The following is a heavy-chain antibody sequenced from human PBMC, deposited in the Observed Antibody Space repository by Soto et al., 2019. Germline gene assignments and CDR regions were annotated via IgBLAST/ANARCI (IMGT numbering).Heavy chain of an antibody. D-gene: IGHD6-19*01. J-gene: IGHJ3*02. V-gene: IGHV1-69*06. Sequence: QVQLEQSGAEVRKPGSSVKVSCKASGGTFSSSAINWLRQAPGQGPEWMGGIIPTFGTSNYIPKLRGRVTITADTSTNTAYMEASSLTSEEPAMYYCARSETAGHKGFDTGGQGTMVTVSA. CDR2: IIPTFGTS. CDR3: ARSETAGHKGFDT. CDR1: GGTFSSSA.